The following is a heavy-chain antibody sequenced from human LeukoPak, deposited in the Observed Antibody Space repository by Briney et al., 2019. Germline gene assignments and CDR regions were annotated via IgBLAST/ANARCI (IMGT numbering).Heavy chain of an antibody. CDR3: AKEGHSSRWYPGFRYYYGMDV. J-gene: IGHJ6*02. CDR2: ISGSGGST. Sequence: GGSLRLSCAASGFTFSSYAMSWVRQAPGKGLEWVSVISGSGGSTYYADSVKGRFTISRDNSKSTLYLQMNSLRAEDTAVYYCAKEGHSSRWYPGFRYYYGMDVWGQGTTVTVSS. V-gene: IGHV3-23*01. CDR1: GFTFSSYA. D-gene: IGHD6-13*01.